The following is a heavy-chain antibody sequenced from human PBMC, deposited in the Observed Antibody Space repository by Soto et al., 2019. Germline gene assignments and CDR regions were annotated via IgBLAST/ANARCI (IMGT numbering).Heavy chain of an antibody. CDR1: GFRFSAYG. V-gene: IGHV3-33*05. Sequence: QVQLVESGGGVVQPGRSLTLSCAASGFRFSAYGMHWVRQAPGEGLEWLAVIEKEGSQKHYADSVKGRFTVSRDNSKNTPYLATNRLRAEDTAVCYCASADAYADTGLDYWGQGTLVSVSS. CDR3: ASADAYADTGLDY. D-gene: IGHD4-17*01. CDR2: IEKEGSQK. J-gene: IGHJ4*02.